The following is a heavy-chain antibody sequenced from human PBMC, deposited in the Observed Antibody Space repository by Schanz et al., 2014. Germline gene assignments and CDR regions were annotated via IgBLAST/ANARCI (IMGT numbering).Heavy chain of an antibody. CDR3: AKEITVIVIVLDAFDT. J-gene: IGHJ3*02. CDR2: VSGGGGST. Sequence: EVQLLESGGGPVEPGGSLRLSCAASGFTFSRYAMSWVRQAPGKGLEWVAAVSGGGGSTYYADSVKGRFTISRDNSKNTMYLQMNSLRDAATAVSYCAKEITVIVIVLDAFDTWGQGPMVTVSS. V-gene: IGHV3-23*01. CDR1: GFTFSRYA. D-gene: IGHD3-16*02.